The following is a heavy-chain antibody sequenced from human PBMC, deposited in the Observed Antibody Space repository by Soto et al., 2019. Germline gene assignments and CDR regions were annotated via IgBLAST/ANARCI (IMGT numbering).Heavy chain of an antibody. D-gene: IGHD2-15*01. CDR1: GFTVTGNY. CDR2: IHSGGNT. J-gene: IGHJ2*01. Sequence: GSLRLSCAASGFTVTGNYMSWVRQAPGKGLEWVSVIHSGGNTYHSGSVRGRFTISRDNSKNTVFLQMDSLRAEDTAVYFCARIGIVAGIPQNFDLWGRGTLVTVSS. V-gene: IGHV3-53*01. CDR3: ARIGIVAGIPQNFDL.